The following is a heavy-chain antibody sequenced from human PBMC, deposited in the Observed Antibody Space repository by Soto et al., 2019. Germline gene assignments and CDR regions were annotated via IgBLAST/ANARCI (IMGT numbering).Heavy chain of an antibody. CDR3: SREGVNTGTSDY. D-gene: IGHD3-10*01. J-gene: IGHJ4*02. Sequence: QVQMVQSGAEVKKPGTSVKVSCKASGYAFINYAVTWVRQAPGEGLEWMGWISTSNENSYSAQKFQDIVTMSTDTSSNTAYMELRRLTADDTADYYCSREGVNTGTSDYWGQGTLVTVSS. CDR1: GYAFINYA. V-gene: IGHV1-18*01. CDR2: ISTSNENS.